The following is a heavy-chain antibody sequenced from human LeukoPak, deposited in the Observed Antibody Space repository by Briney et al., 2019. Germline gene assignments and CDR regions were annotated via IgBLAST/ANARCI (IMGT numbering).Heavy chain of an antibody. Sequence: PETLSLTCAVYGGSFSGYYWSWIRQPPGKGLEWIGEINHSGSTNYNPSLKSRVTISVDTSKNQFSLKLSSVTAADTAVYYCARDPIQVDAFDIWGQGTMVTVSS. J-gene: IGHJ3*02. CDR1: GGSFSGYY. V-gene: IGHV4-34*01. CDR3: ARDPIQVDAFDI. D-gene: IGHD1-1*01. CDR2: INHSGST.